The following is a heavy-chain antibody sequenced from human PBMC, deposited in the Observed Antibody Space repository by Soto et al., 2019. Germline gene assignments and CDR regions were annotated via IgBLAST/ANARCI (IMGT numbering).Heavy chain of an antibody. D-gene: IGHD6-19*01. CDR2: ISSSSSNI. Sequence: GGSLRLSCAASGFTFSSYSMNWVRQAPGKGLEWVSSISSSSSNIYYADSVKGRFTISRDNSKNTLYLQMNSLRAEDTAVYYCSKDTAVAGIDYWGQGTLVTVSS. CDR3: SKDTAVAGIDY. CDR1: GFTFSSYS. V-gene: IGHV3-21*01. J-gene: IGHJ4*02.